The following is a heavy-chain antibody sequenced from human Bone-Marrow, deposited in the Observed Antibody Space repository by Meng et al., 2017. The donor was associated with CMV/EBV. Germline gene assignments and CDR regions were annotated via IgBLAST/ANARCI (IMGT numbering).Heavy chain of an antibody. CDR3: ASRTGGSYHFDY. D-gene: IGHD1-26*01. CDR1: GFTFSSYW. V-gene: IGHV3-7*01. Sequence: GESLKISCAASGFTFSSYWMSWVRQAPGKGLEWVANIKQDGSEKYYVDSVKGRFTISRDNAKNSLYLQMNSLRAEDTAVYYCASRTGGSYHFDYWGQGTLVTVSS. CDR2: IKQDGSEK. J-gene: IGHJ4*02.